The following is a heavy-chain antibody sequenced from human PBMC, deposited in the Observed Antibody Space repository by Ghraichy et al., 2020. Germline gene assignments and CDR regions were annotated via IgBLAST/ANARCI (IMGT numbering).Heavy chain of an antibody. V-gene: IGHV1-18*04. CDR2: ISAYNGNT. CDR1: GYTFTNYG. CDR3: ARGSSVEPLDY. D-gene: IGHD6-19*01. J-gene: IGHJ4*02. Sequence: ASVKVSCKASGYTFTNYGISWVRQAPGQGLEWMGWISAYNGNTNYAQELQGRVTLTTDTSTSTAYMELRSLRSDDTAVYYCARGSSVEPLDYWGQGTLVTVSS.